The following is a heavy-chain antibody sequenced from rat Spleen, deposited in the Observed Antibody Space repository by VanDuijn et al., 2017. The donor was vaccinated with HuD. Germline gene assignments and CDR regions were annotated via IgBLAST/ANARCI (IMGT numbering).Heavy chain of an antibody. D-gene: IGHD2-1*01. V-gene: IGHV5-22*01. Sequence: EVQLVESGGGLVQPGRSLKLSCAASGLTFSDYYMAWVRQAPKKGLEWVASINYEGTSAYFGDSGKGRFTISRDNAKSTLYLQMNSLRSEDTATYYCARSTYDYFESWGQGVMVTVSS. J-gene: IGHJ2*01. CDR1: GLTFSDYY. CDR2: INYEGTSA. CDR3: ARSTYDYFES.